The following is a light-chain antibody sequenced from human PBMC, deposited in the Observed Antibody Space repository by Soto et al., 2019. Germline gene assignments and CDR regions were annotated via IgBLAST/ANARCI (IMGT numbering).Light chain of an antibody. CDR2: AAS. Sequence: DIQMTQSPSSLSASVGDRVTITCRASQDLDRWLAWYQQKPGEAPKVLIFAASSLQSGLPSRFSGGGSGTDFSLTISSLQPEDFATYYCKQSRSFPLTCGGGTKVEIK. CDR1: QDLDRW. J-gene: IGKJ4*01. V-gene: IGKV1-12*01. CDR3: KQSRSFPLT.